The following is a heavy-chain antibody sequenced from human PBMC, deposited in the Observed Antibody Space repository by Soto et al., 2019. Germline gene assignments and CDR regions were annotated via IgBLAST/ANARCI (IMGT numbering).Heavy chain of an antibody. V-gene: IGHV4-39*01. CDR1: GGSISSSFYY. D-gene: IGHD2-15*01. Sequence: QLQLQESGPGLVRPSETLALTCTVSGGSISSSFYYWGWIRQPPGKGLEWIGSIYSSGHPYSNPSLTSRFTISVDTSKNQFSLKLSSVTAADAAVYYCAKRDYGGKLDYWGQGTLVTVSS. CDR2: IYSSGHP. J-gene: IGHJ4*02. CDR3: AKRDYGGKLDY.